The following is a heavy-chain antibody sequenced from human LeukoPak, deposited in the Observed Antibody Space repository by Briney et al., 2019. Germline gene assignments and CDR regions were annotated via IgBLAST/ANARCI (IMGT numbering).Heavy chain of an antibody. J-gene: IGHJ6*02. V-gene: IGHV3-30*18. D-gene: IGHD5-18*01. CDR3: AKQQGYGYVYYYGMDV. CDR1: GFTFSSYG. CDR2: ISYDGRNK. Sequence: GGSLRLSCAASGFTFSSYGMHWVRQAPGKGLEWVAVISYDGRNKYYADSVKGRFTISRDNSKNTLYLQMNSRRAEDTAVYYCAKQQGYGYVYYYGMDVWGQGTTVTVSS.